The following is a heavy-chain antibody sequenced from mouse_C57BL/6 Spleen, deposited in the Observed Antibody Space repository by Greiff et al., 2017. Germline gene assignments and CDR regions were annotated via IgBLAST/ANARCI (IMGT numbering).Heavy chain of an antibody. Sequence: EVQRVESGGGLVQPGGSLTLSCAASGFTFSDYGMAWVRQAPRKGPVWVAFISNLAYSIYYADTVTGRFTISRENAKNTLYLEMSSLRSEDTAMYYCARRGLREDAMDYWGQGTSVTVSS. V-gene: IGHV5-15*01. CDR2: ISNLAYSI. J-gene: IGHJ4*01. CDR3: ARRGLREDAMDY. D-gene: IGHD1-1*01. CDR1: GFTFSDYG.